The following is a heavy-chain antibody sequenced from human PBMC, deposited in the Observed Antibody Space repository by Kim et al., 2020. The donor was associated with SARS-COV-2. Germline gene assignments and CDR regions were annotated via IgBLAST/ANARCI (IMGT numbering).Heavy chain of an antibody. CDR1: GYTFTSYA. Sequence: ASVKVSCKASGYTFTSYAMNWVRQAPGQGLEWMGWINTNTGNPTYAQGFTGRFVFSLDTSVSTAYLQISSLKAEDTAVYYCARAGQWLATVRHAFDIWGQGTMVTVSS. CDR3: ARAGQWLATVRHAFDI. V-gene: IGHV7-4-1*02. J-gene: IGHJ3*02. CDR2: INTNTGNP. D-gene: IGHD6-19*01.